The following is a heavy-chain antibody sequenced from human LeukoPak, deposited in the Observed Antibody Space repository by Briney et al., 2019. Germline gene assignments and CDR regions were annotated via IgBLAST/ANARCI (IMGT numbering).Heavy chain of an antibody. Sequence: SETLSLTCTVSGGSISSYYWSWIRQPPGKGLEWIGYIYYSGSTNYNPSLRSRVTISVDTSKNQFSLKLSSVTAADTAVYYCAREDYYDSSGFGGGYWGQGTLVTVSS. V-gene: IGHV4-59*01. D-gene: IGHD3-22*01. CDR3: AREDYYDSSGFGGGY. CDR1: GGSISSYY. CDR2: IYYSGST. J-gene: IGHJ4*02.